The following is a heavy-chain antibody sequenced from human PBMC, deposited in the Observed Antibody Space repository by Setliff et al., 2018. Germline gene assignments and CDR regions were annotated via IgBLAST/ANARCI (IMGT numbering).Heavy chain of an antibody. V-gene: IGHV4-30-4*08. D-gene: IGHD1-26*01. CDR1: GDSISSGDYF. CDR2: IYHSGSA. Sequence: SETLSLTCTVSGDSISSGDYFWSWIRQPPGKGLEWIAYIYHSGSAYYNPSLKSRVTMSVDTSKNQSSLHLTSVTAADTAVYYCVREVGTSTSSDAFDVWGQGMMVTVSS. J-gene: IGHJ3*01. CDR3: VREVGTSTSSDAFDV.